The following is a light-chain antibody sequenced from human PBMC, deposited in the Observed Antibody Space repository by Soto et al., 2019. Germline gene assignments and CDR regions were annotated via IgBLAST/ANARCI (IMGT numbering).Light chain of an antibody. V-gene: IGKV1-33*01. CDR1: QDISNY. CDR3: QQYGNLPART. Sequence: DIQMTQSPSSLSASVGDRVTITCQASQDISNYLNWYQQKTGKAPKLLIYDASNLETGVPSRFSGSGSGTDFTFTISSRQPEDIATYYCQQYGNLPARTFGGGTKVEIK. CDR2: DAS. J-gene: IGKJ4*01.